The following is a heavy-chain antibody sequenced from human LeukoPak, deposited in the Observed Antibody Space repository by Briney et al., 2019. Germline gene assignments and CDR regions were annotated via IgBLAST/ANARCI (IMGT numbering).Heavy chain of an antibody. CDR2: IYHSGST. J-gene: IGHJ4*02. D-gene: IGHD3-3*01. V-gene: IGHV4-30-2*01. CDR1: GGSISSGGYY. CDR3: ARRRGYDFWSGHADY. Sequence: SETLSLTCTVSGGSISSGGYYWSWIRQPPGKGLEWIGYIYHSGSTYYNPSLKSRVTISVDRSKSQFSLKLSSVTAADTAVYYCARRRGYDFWSGHADYWGQGTLVTVSS.